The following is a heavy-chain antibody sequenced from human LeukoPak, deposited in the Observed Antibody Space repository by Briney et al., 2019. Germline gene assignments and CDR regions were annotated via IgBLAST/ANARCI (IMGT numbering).Heavy chain of an antibody. D-gene: IGHD5-12*01. Sequence: SETLSLTCIVSGGSIRSSSYYWGWIRQPPGKGLEWIGSMYYTGSTYYNPSLKSRVTIAVETSKNQFSLKLSSVTAADKAVYYCARSCRILDIVATIRARLGGNGFDIWGQGTMVTVSS. CDR3: ARSCRILDIVATIRARLGGNGFDI. CDR1: GGSIRSSSYY. V-gene: IGHV4-39*07. CDR2: MYYTGST. J-gene: IGHJ3*02.